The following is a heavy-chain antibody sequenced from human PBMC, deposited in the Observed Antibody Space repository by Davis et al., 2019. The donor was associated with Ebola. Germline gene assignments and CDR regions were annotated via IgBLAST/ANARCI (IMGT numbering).Heavy chain of an antibody. D-gene: IGHD2-8*01. CDR1: GFTFSDYY. Sequence: PGGSLRLSCAASGFTFSDYYMSWIRQAPGKGLEWVSYISSSSSYTNYADSVKGRFTISRDNAKNSLYLQMNSLRAEDTAVYYCARVPYCTNGVCYVYGMDVWGQGTTVTVSS. CDR3: ARVPYCTNGVCYVYGMDV. CDR2: ISSSSSYT. J-gene: IGHJ6*02. V-gene: IGHV3-11*06.